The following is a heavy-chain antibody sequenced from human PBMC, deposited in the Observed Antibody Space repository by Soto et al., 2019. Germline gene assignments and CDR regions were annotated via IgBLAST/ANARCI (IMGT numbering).Heavy chain of an antibody. J-gene: IGHJ4*02. D-gene: IGHD3-10*01. CDR3: AKRTYGSGND. V-gene: IGHV4-39*01. CDR1: GGSISSDTFY. Sequence: PSETLSLTCAVSGGSISSDTFYWGWIRQPPGKGPEWIGIVYYSGTTYYNPSLKSRVTISVDTSKNQLSLKVTSVTAADTAVYYCAKRTYGSGNDWGQGTLVTVSS. CDR2: VYYSGTT.